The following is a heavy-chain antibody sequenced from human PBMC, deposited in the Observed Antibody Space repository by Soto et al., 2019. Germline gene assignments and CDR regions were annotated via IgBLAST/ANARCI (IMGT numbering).Heavy chain of an antibody. Sequence: GGSLRLSCVAYGFIFDDYAIHWVRQRPGKGLEWVAGIDWNRATIGYGDSVKGRFTLSRDNARNSVLLEMSRLRNDDSALYYCVKDVGSRHYDFTNFDSWGRGTQVTVSS. D-gene: IGHD2-8*01. J-gene: IGHJ4*02. CDR1: GFIFDDYA. V-gene: IGHV3-9*01. CDR3: VKDVGSRHYDFTNFDS. CDR2: IDWNRATI.